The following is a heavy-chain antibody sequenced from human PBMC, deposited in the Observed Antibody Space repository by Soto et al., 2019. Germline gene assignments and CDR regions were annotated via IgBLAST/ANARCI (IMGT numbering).Heavy chain of an antibody. Sequence: GGSLRLSCAASGFTFSSYAMSWVRQAPGKGLEWVSAISGSGGSTYYADSVKGRFTISRDNSKKTLYLQMNSLRAEDTAVYYCAKDIFGGYYRGDVYWGQGTLVTVSS. J-gene: IGHJ4*02. D-gene: IGHD3-22*01. CDR1: GFTFSSYA. V-gene: IGHV3-23*01. CDR2: ISGSGGST. CDR3: AKDIFGGYYRGDVY.